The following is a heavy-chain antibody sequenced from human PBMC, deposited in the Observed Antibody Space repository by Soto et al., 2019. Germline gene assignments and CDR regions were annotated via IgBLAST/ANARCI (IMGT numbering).Heavy chain of an antibody. CDR2: ISGSGGST. Sequence: GGSLRLSCAASGFTFSSYAMSWVRQAPGKELEWVSAISGSGGSTYYADSVKGRFTISRDNSKNTLYLQMNSLRAEDTAVYYCAKDLGPYSSPPGYWGQGTLVTVSS. V-gene: IGHV3-23*01. CDR1: GFTFSSYA. J-gene: IGHJ4*02. CDR3: AKDLGPYSSPPGY. D-gene: IGHD6-13*01.